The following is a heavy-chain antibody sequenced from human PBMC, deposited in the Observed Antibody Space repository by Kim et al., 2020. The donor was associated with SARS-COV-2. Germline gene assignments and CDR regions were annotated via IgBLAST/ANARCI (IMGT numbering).Heavy chain of an antibody. CDR3: TRDNPTVADFDS. V-gene: IGHV3-48*03. CDR2: ITSSGTRK. D-gene: IGHD4-17*01. J-gene: IGHJ4*02. CDR1: GSTFGGYE. Sequence: GGSLRLSCATSGSTFGGYEMNWVRQAPGKGLEWVAYITSSGTRKEYADSVEGRFSIFRDNAKNSLFLQMNSLRAEDTAVYYCTRDNPTVADFDSWGQGTL.